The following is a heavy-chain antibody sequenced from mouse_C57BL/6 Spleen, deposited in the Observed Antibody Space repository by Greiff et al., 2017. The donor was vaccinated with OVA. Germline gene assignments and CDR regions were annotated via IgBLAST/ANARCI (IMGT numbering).Heavy chain of an antibody. D-gene: IGHD2-5*01. J-gene: IGHJ4*01. Sequence: EVQLVESGGGLVQPGGSLKLSCAASGFTFSDYYMYWVRQTPEKRLEWVAYISNGGGSTYYPDTVKGRFTISRDNAKNTLYLQMSRLKSEDTAMYYCARQDYSNYEAMDYWGQGTSVTVSS. CDR3: ARQDYSNYEAMDY. V-gene: IGHV5-12*01. CDR1: GFTFSDYY. CDR2: ISNGGGST.